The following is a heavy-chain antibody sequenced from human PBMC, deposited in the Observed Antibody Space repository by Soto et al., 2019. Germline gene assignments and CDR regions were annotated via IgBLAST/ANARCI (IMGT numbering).Heavy chain of an antibody. CDR2: MNPNSGNT. CDR1: GYTFTSYD. Sequence: ASVKVPCKASGYTFTSYDINWVRQATGQGLEWMGWMNPNSGNTGYAQKFQGRVTMTRNTSISTAYMELSSLRSEDTAVYYCASGLDYYDSSGYFPMFWGQGTLVTVSS. V-gene: IGHV1-8*01. J-gene: IGHJ4*02. CDR3: ASGLDYYDSSGYFPMF. D-gene: IGHD3-22*01.